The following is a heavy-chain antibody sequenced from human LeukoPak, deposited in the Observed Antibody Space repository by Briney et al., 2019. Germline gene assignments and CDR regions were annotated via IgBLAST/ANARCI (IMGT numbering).Heavy chain of an antibody. CDR2: ISYIGST. CDR1: DDSFSSHY. J-gene: IGHJ3*02. CDR3: ARDLVTVTKGFDI. V-gene: IGHV4-59*11. D-gene: IGHD4-17*01. Sequence: SETLSLTCAVSDDSFSSHYWTWVRQPPGEGLEWIGYISYIGSTNYNPSLKSRVTISIDTSRNQFSLRLSSVTAADTAVYYCARDLVTVTKGFDIWGQGTMVSVSS.